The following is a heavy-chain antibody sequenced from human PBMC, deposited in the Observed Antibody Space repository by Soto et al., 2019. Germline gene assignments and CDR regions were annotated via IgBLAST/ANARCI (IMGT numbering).Heavy chain of an antibody. CDR2: IYDSGSS. CDR3: AREKGYISGPKNFDY. J-gene: IGHJ4*02. CDR1: RGSFSSYF. D-gene: IGHD5-12*01. V-gene: IGHV4-34*01. Sequence: SETLSLTCAVYRGSFSSYFWGWIRQPPGKGLEWIGYIYDSGSSYYNPSLKSRVTMSVDTSKNQFSLKLRSVTAADTAVYYCAREKGYISGPKNFDYWGQGTLVTVSS.